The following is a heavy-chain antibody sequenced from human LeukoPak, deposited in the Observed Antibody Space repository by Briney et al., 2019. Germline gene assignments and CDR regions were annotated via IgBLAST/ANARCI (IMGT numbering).Heavy chain of an antibody. Sequence: PGGSLRLSCAASGFTFSSYSMNWVRQAPGKGLEWVSSISSSSSYKYYADSVKGRFTISRDNAKNSLYLQMNSLRAEDTSVYYCARGYSSSLYFGDYWGQGTLVTVSS. V-gene: IGHV3-21*01. J-gene: IGHJ4*02. CDR3: ARGYSSSLYFGDY. CDR1: GFTFSSYS. D-gene: IGHD6-13*01. CDR2: ISSSSSYK.